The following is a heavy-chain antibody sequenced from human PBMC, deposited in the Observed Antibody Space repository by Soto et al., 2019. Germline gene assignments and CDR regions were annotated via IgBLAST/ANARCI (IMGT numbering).Heavy chain of an antibody. CDR3: ARDRQYQLTGSVKFWFDP. V-gene: IGHV4-31*03. J-gene: IGHJ5*02. D-gene: IGHD2-2*01. Sequence: PSETLSLTCTVSGGSISSGGYYWSWIRQHPGKGLEWIGYIYYSGSTYYNPSLKSRVTISVDTPKNQFSLKLSSVTAADTAVYYCARDRQYQLTGSVKFWFDPWGQGTLVTVSS. CDR1: GGSISSGGYY. CDR2: IYYSGST.